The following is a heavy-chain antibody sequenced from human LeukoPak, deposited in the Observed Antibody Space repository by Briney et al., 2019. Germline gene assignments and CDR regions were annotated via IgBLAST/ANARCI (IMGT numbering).Heavy chain of an antibody. CDR1: GGSISSGGYY. Sequence: SETLSLTCTVSGGSISSGGYYWSWIRQPPGKGLEWIGYIYHSGSTYYNPSLKSRVTISVDRSKNQFSLKLSSVTAADTAVYYCASGTTVTNFAYWGQGNLVTVSS. CDR2: IYHSGST. D-gene: IGHD4-17*01. CDR3: ASGTTVTNFAY. J-gene: IGHJ4*02. V-gene: IGHV4-30-2*01.